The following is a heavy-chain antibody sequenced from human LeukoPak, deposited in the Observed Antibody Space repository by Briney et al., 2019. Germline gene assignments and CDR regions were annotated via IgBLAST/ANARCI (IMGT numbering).Heavy chain of an antibody. D-gene: IGHD2-15*01. CDR3: ARYRGYCSGGSCHNWFDP. Sequence: PGGSLRLSCAASGFTFSDYYMSWIRQAPGKGPEWVSYISSSSSYTNYADSVKGRFTISRDNAKNSLYLQMNSLRAEDTAVYYCARYRGYCSGGSCHNWFDPWGQGTLVTVSS. V-gene: IGHV3-11*03. J-gene: IGHJ5*02. CDR2: ISSSSSYT. CDR1: GFTFSDYY.